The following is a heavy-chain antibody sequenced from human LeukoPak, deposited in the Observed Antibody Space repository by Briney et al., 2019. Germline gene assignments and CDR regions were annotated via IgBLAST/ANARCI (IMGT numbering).Heavy chain of an antibody. J-gene: IGHJ4*02. CDR3: ARDWYHAIDY. D-gene: IGHD2-2*01. CDR1: GFTFSNTW. CDR2: ITSDGSST. Sequence: GGSLRLSCAASGFTFSNTWMHWVRQPPGKGLVWVARITSDGSSTTYAESVEGRFTISRDNAKNTLYLQMNSLRAEDTAVYYCARDWYHAIDYWGQGTLVTVSS. V-gene: IGHV3-74*03.